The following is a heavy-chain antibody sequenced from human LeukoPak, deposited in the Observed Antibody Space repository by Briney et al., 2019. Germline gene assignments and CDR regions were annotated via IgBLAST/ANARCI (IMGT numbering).Heavy chain of an antibody. D-gene: IGHD6-6*01. CDR1: GGSISSGDYY. V-gene: IGHV4-30-4*08. J-gene: IGHJ5*02. CDR3: ASQSIAALVGWFDP. Sequence: PSETLSLTCTVSGGSISSGDYYWSWIRQPPGKGLEWIGYIYYSGSTYYNPSLKSRVTISVDTSKNQFSLKLSSVTAADTAVYYCASQSIAALVGWFDPWGQGTLVTVSS. CDR2: IYYSGST.